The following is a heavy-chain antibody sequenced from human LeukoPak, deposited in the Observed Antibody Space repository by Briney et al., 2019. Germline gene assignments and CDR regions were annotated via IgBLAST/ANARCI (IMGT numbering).Heavy chain of an antibody. V-gene: IGHV3-23*01. D-gene: IGHD3-10*01. CDR3: AKVPLWFGELSYYYYYYMDV. CDR2: ISGSGGST. CDR1: GFTFSSYG. J-gene: IGHJ6*03. Sequence: PGGSLRLSCAASGFTFSSYGMSWVRQAPGKGLEWVSAISGSGGSTYYADSVKGRFTISRDNSKNTLYLQMNSLRAEDTAVYYCAKVPLWFGELSYYYYYYMDVWGKGTTVTISS.